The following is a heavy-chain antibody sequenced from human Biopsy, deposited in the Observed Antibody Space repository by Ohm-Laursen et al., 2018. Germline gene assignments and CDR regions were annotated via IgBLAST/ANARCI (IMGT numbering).Heavy chain of an antibody. CDR1: GFSFSDYH. CDR2: ISGGGTI. CDR3: ARDTRWSPYSMDV. J-gene: IGHJ6*02. D-gene: IGHD4-23*01. Sequence: SLRLSCAAPGFSFSDYHMRWIRQAPGRGLEWVSYISGGGTIYYGDSMKGRVTISRDNAKNSLYLQMHNLRAEDTAVYYCARDTRWSPYSMDVWGQGTTVTVSS. V-gene: IGHV3-11*01.